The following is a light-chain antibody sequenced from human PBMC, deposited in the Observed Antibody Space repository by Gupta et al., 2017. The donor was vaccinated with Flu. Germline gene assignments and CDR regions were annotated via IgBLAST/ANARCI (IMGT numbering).Light chain of an antibody. Sequence: DIVMTQSPDSLAVSLGERATINCKSSQSVLYSSNNKNYLAWYQQKPGQPPNLLIYWASTRESGVPDRFSGSGSGTDFTLTISSLQAEDVAVYYCQQDDTTPWTFGQGTKVEIK. J-gene: IGKJ1*01. CDR2: WAS. CDR3: QQDDTTPWT. CDR1: QSVLYSSNNKNY. V-gene: IGKV4-1*01.